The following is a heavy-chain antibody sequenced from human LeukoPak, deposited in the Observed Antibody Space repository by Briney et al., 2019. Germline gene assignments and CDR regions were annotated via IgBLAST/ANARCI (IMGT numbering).Heavy chain of an antibody. CDR3: ARDAPLYYDSSGRVLDY. J-gene: IGHJ4*02. V-gene: IGHV3-7*01. CDR2: IKQDGSEK. CDR1: GFTFSSYW. Sequence: PGGSLRLSCAASGFTFSSYWMSWVRQAPGKGLEWVANIKQDGSEKYYVDSVKGRFTISRDNAKNSLYLQMNSLRAEDTAVYYCARDAPLYYDSSGRVLDYWGQGTLVTVSS. D-gene: IGHD3-22*01.